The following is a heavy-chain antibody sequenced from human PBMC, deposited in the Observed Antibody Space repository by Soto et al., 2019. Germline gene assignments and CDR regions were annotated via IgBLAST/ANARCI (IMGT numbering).Heavy chain of an antibody. D-gene: IGHD1-7*01. CDR3: ARDQRGTTLYYHGMDV. CDR2: ISYDGSNK. V-gene: IGHV3-30-3*01. Sequence: QVQLVESGGGVVQPGRSLRLSCAASGFTFSSYAMHRVRQAPGQGLEWVALISYDGSNKYYADSVKGRFTISRDNSKNTLYLQMNSLRPEDTAVYHCARDQRGTTLYYHGMDVWGQGTTVTVSS. CDR1: GFTFSSYA. J-gene: IGHJ6*02.